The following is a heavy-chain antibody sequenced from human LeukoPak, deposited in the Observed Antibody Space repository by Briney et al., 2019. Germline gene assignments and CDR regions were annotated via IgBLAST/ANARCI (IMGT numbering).Heavy chain of an antibody. J-gene: IGHJ4*02. V-gene: IGHV1-69*13. D-gene: IGHD2-2*01. CDR2: IIPIFGTA. Sequence: SVKVSCKASGGTFSSYAISWVRQAPGQGLEWMGGIIPIFGTANYAQKFQGRVTITADESTSTAYMELSSLRSEDTAVYYCARDFLYCSSTSCHRNGFDYWGQGTLVTVSS. CDR1: GGTFSSYA. CDR3: ARDFLYCSSTSCHRNGFDY.